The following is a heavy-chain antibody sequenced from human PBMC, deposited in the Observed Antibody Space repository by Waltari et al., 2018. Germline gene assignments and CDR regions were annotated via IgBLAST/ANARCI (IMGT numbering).Heavy chain of an antibody. CDR2: ISYSGST. CDR1: GGPISSYY. J-gene: IGHJ5*02. V-gene: IGHV4-59*01. Sequence: QVQLQESGPGLVKPSETLSLPCTVSGGPISSYYWRWIRQPTRKGLEWIGYISYSGSTNYNPSLKSRVTISVDTSKNQFSLKLSSVTAADTAVYYCARWLLYCGTTRCYHWFDPWGQGTLVTVSS. D-gene: IGHD2-2*01. CDR3: ARWLLYCGTTRCYHWFDP.